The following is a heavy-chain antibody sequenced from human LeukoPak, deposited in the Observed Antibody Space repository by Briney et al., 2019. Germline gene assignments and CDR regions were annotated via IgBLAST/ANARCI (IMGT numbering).Heavy chain of an antibody. CDR3: AREDGQLKAFDY. CDR1: GFTFSTYW. CDR2: IKEDGSAK. Sequence: GGSLRLSCAASGFTFSTYWMSWVRQAPGKGLEWVANIKEDGSAKYYVDSVKGRFTISRDNAKNSLYLQMNSLRAEDTAVYYCAREDGQLKAFDYWGQGTLVTVSS. J-gene: IGHJ4*02. D-gene: IGHD2-2*01. V-gene: IGHV3-7*04.